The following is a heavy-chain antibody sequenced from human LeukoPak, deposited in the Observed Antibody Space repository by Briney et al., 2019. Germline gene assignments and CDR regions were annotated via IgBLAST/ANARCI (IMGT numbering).Heavy chain of an antibody. V-gene: IGHV3-43*02. CDR3: AKGFLAAALDY. D-gene: IGHD6-13*01. Sequence: GGSLRLSCAASGFTFDDYAMHWVRQAPGKGLEWVSLISGDGGSTYYADSVKGRFTISRDNSKNSLYLQMNSLRTEDTALCYCAKGFLAAALDYWGQGTLVTVSS. CDR2: ISGDGGST. CDR1: GFTFDDYA. J-gene: IGHJ4*02.